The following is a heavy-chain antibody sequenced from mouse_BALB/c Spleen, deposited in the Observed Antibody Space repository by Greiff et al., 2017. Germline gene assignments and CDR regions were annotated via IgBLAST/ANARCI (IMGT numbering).Heavy chain of an antibody. J-gene: IGHJ4*01. D-gene: IGHD2-10*02. V-gene: IGHV5-17*02. Sequence: EVKLMESGGGLVQPGGSRKLSCAASGFTFSSFGMPWVRQAPEKGLEWVAYISSGSSTIYYADTVKGRFTISRDNPKNTLFLQMTSLRSEDTAMYYCASLYGYYAMDYWGQGTSVTVSS. CDR3: ASLYGYYAMDY. CDR1: GFTFSSFG. CDR2: ISSGSSTI.